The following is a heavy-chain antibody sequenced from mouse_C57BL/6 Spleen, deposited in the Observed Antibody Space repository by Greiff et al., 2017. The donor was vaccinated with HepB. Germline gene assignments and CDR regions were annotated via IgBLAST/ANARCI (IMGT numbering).Heavy chain of an antibody. CDR1: GYTFTSYW. D-gene: IGHD1-1*01. J-gene: IGHJ4*01. V-gene: IGHV1-74*01. CDR3: AITTVVSYVMDY. CDR2: IHPSDSDT. Sequence: QVHVKQPGAELVKPGASVKVSCKASGYTFTSYWMHWVKQRPGQGLEWIGRIHPSDSDTNYNQKFKGKATLTVDKSSSTAYMQLSSLTSEDSAVYYCAITTVVSYVMDYWGQGTSVTVSS.